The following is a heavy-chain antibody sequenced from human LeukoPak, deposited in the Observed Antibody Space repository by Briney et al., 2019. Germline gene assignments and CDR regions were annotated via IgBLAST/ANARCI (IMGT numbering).Heavy chain of an antibody. J-gene: IGHJ5*02. CDR1: GFTFSSYA. V-gene: IGHV3-23*01. Sequence: GGSLRLSCAASGFTFSSYAMSWVRQAPGKGLEWVSAISGSGGSTYYADSVKGRFTISRDNSKNTLYLQMNSLRAEDTAIYYCAKGGGYSYDNWFDPWGQGTLVTVSS. CDR2: ISGSGGST. CDR3: AKGGGYSYDNWFDP. D-gene: IGHD5-18*01.